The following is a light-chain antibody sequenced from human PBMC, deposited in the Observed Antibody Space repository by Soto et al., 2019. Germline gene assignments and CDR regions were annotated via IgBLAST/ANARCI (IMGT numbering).Light chain of an antibody. V-gene: IGLV2-23*01. CDR1: SSDVGSYNL. CDR3: STYAGGVA. J-gene: IGLJ2*01. CDR2: EGN. Sequence: QSALTQPASVSGSPGQSITISCTGTSSDVGSYNLVSWYQHHPGKAPKLIIYEGNNRPSGISSRFSGSKSDNTASLTISGLQAEDEADYYCSTYAGGVAFGGGTKLTVL.